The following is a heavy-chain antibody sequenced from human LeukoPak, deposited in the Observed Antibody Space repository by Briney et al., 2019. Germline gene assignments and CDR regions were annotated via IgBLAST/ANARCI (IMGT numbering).Heavy chain of an antibody. Sequence: PGGSLRLSCAASGLTFSSNYMSWVRQGPGKGLEWVSVIYSGGSTYYADSVKGRFTISRDNSKNTLYLQMNSLRAEDTAVYYCARAGRDGYNYADYWGQGTLVTVSS. CDR1: GLTFSSNY. CDR3: ARAGRDGYNYADY. CDR2: IYSGGST. V-gene: IGHV3-53*01. J-gene: IGHJ4*02. D-gene: IGHD5-24*01.